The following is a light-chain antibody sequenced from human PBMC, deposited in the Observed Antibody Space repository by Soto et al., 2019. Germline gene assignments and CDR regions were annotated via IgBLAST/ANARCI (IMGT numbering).Light chain of an antibody. CDR2: DVS. Sequence: QSALTQPASVSGSPGQSITISCTGTSSDVGGYDYVSWYQQNPGKAPTLMIYDVSNWPSGVSNRFSGSNYGNTPFLTISALQAEYEADYSCSSYTSSSTLVVFGGGTKLTVL. V-gene: IGLV2-14*01. CDR1: SSDVGGYDY. J-gene: IGLJ2*01. CDR3: SSYTSSSTLVV.